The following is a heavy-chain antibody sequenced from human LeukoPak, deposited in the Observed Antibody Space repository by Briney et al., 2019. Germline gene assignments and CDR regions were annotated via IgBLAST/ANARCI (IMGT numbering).Heavy chain of an antibody. CDR1: GGTFRNYG. CDR3: ASRYCSGGSCFSRDYYYHYMDV. CDR2: IIPIFGTG. J-gene: IGHJ6*03. V-gene: IGHV1-69*13. Sequence: ASVKVSCKTSGGTFRNYGFTWVRQAPGQGLDWMGGIIPIFGTGKYAQKFQGRVTVIADEFTSTAYMELSSLRSEDTAVYYCASRYCSGGSCFSRDYYYHYMDVWGKGTTVTVSS. D-gene: IGHD2-15*01.